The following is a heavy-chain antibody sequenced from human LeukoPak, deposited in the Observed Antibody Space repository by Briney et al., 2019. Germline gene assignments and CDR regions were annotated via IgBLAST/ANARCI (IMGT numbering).Heavy chain of an antibody. CDR2: ISAYNGNT. CDR3: ARDRGGSSSTYYYYYGMDV. J-gene: IGHJ6*02. D-gene: IGHD6-6*01. Sequence: ASVKVSCKASGYTFTSYGISWVRQAPGQGLEWMGWISAYNGNTNYAQKLQGRVTMTTDTSTSTAYMELRSLRSDDTAVYYCARDRGGSSSTYYYYYGMDVWGQGTTVTVSS. V-gene: IGHV1-18*01. CDR1: GYTFTSYG.